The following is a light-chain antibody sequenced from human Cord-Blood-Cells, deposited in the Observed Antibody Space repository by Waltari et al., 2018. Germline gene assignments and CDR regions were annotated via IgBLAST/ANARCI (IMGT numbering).Light chain of an antibody. J-gene: IGLJ3*02. CDR3: AAWDDSLNGPV. CDR1: SSNIGRNT. V-gene: IGLV1-44*01. CDR2: SNN. Sequence: QSVLTQPPSASGTPGQRVTISCSGSSSNIGRNTVNWYQQLPGTAPKLLIYSNNQRPSGVPDRFSGSTSGTSASLAITGLQAEDEADYYCAAWDDSLNGPVFGGGTKLTVL.